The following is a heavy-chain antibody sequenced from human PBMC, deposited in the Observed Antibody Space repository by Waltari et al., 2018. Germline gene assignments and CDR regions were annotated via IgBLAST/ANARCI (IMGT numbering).Heavy chain of an antibody. V-gene: IGHV3-72*01. CDR3: SRCFRIGDAWLNDY. Sequence: EVHLVESGGALVQPGGSLRLSCTTAGLTLSDHYMDWRRQAPGKGLECVASSRNKHNDYTTEYAASVKGRFAVSRDASDNSLYLQMSNLQIEDTAVYYCSRCFRIGDAWLNDYWGQGTLVTVTS. J-gene: IGHJ4*02. CDR2: SRNKHNDYTT. D-gene: IGHD3-9*01. CDR1: GLTLSDHY.